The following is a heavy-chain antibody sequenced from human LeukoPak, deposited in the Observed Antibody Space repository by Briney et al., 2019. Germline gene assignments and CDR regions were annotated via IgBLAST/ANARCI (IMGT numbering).Heavy chain of an antibody. CDR3: ARVQPRYCSSTSCRYFDY. D-gene: IGHD2-2*01. CDR2: INPNSGGT. V-gene: IGHV1-2*02. J-gene: IGHJ4*02. CDR1: GYTFTDYY. Sequence: ASVKVSCKASGYTFTDYYIHWVRQAPGQGLEWMGWINPNSGGTNSAQKFQGRVTMTRDTSISTAYMELSRLRSDDTAVYYCARVQPRYCSSTSCRYFDYWGQGTLVTVSS.